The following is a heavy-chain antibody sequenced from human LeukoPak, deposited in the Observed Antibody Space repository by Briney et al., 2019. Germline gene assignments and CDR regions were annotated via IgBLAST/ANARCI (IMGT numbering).Heavy chain of an antibody. V-gene: IGHV4-34*01. Sequence: SETLSLTCAVYGGSFSSYYWSWIRQPPGKGLEWIGEINHSGGTDYNPSLKGRVTISLDTSQNQFSLRLISVTAADTAVYYCARGQTGQQLVFVYWGQGTLVTVSS. CDR1: GGSFSSYY. CDR3: ARGQTGQQLVFVY. CDR2: INHSGGT. D-gene: IGHD6-13*01. J-gene: IGHJ4*02.